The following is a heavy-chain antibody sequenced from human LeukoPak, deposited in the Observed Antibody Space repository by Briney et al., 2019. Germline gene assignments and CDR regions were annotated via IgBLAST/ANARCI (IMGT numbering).Heavy chain of an antibody. V-gene: IGHV1-18*03. CDR1: GYTFTSYG. D-gene: IGHD2-15*01. CDR2: IGAYNGNT. J-gene: IGHJ6*02. CDR3: ARDSVVAAIQDYYYYGMDV. Sequence: ASVKVSCKASGYTFTSYGISWVRQAPGQGLEWMGWIGAYNGNTNYAQKLQGRVTMTTDTSTSTAYMELRSLRSDDMAVYYCARDSVVAAIQDYYYYGMDVWGQGTTVTVSS.